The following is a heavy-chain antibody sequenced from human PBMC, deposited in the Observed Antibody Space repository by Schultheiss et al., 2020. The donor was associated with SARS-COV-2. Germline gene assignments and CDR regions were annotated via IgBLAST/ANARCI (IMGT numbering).Heavy chain of an antibody. Sequence: SETLSLTCAVSGYSISSGYYWGWIRQPPGKGLEWIGYIYYSGSTYYNPSLKSLVTISIDTSKNQFSLTLRSVTAADTAVYYCARLYYDSSAFDYWGQGTLVTVSS. D-gene: IGHD3-22*01. CDR1: GYSISSGYY. V-gene: IGHV4-38-2*01. CDR3: ARLYYDSSAFDY. J-gene: IGHJ4*02. CDR2: IYYSGST.